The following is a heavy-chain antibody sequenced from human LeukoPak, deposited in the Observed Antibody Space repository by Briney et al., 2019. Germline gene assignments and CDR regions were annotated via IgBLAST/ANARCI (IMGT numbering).Heavy chain of an antibody. CDR1: GFTFTSSA. Sequence: GGTLRLSCAASGFTFTSSAMSWVRQAPGKGLGWGSSITTSSTYIYYADSVKGRFTISRDNAKNSLYLQMNSLRAEDTAVYYCARDPYSGSYGDYYYYYMDVWGKGTTVTISS. CDR2: ITTSSTYI. D-gene: IGHD1-26*01. V-gene: IGHV3-21*01. CDR3: ARDPYSGSYGDYYYYYMDV. J-gene: IGHJ6*03.